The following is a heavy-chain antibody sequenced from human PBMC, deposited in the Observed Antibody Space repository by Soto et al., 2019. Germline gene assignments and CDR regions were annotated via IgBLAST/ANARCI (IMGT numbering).Heavy chain of an antibody. CDR2: ISSGHSTI. D-gene: IGHD6-6*01. CDR3: ARGSSSSVWFDP. J-gene: IGHJ5*02. V-gene: IGHV3-11*01. CDR1: GFTFSDYY. Sequence: QVQLVKSGGGLIKTGGSLRLSCAASGFTFSDYYMSWIRQAPGKGLEWVSYISSGHSTIYYADSVKGRFTISRDNAKNSLYLQMNSLRAEDTAVYYCARGSSSSVWFDPWGQGTLVTVSS.